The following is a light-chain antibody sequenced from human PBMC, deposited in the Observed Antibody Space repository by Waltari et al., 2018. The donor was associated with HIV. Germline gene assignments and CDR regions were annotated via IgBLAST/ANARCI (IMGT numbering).Light chain of an antibody. V-gene: IGLV2-23*02. CDR1: SSDVGSYNL. CDR2: EVS. Sequence: QSALTQPASVSGSFGQSITISCTGTSSDVGSYNLVSWSQHNPGKAPKLIIYEVSKRPSGCCNRFSGSKSGNTDSLTVSGLQAEDEADYYCCSYAGNSIPFGGGTKLTVL. J-gene: IGLJ2*01. CDR3: CSYAGNSIP.